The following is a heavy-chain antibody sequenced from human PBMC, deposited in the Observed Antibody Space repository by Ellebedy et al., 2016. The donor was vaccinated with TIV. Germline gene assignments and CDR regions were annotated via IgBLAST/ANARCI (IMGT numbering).Heavy chain of an antibody. V-gene: IGHV3-23*01. Sequence: PGGSLRLSCAASGFTFMNYAMSWVRQAPGKGLEWVSAISGSGGRTYYADSVKGRFTISRDNSKNTPYLQMNSLRAEDTAVYYCAKQTSGWSLPFDYWGQGTLVTVST. CDR2: ISGSGGRT. CDR1: GFTFMNYA. J-gene: IGHJ4*02. D-gene: IGHD6-19*01. CDR3: AKQTSGWSLPFDY.